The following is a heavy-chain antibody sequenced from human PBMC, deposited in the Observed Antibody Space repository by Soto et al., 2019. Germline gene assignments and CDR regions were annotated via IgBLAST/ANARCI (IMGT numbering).Heavy chain of an antibody. CDR3: AHVLVVVANYGMDV. V-gene: IGHV2-5*02. Sequence: QITLKESGPPLVKPTQTLTLTCTFSGFSLSTSGVGVGWIRQPPGKALEWLALIYWDDDKRYSPSLTSRLTITKDTSKNQVVLTMTNMDPVDTVTYYCAHVLVVVANYGMDVWGQGTTVTVSS. D-gene: IGHD2-15*01. CDR2: IYWDDDK. CDR1: GFSLSTSGVG. J-gene: IGHJ6*02.